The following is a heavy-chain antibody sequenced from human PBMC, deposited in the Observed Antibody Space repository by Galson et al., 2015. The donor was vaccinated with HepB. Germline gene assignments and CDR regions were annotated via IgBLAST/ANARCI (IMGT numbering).Heavy chain of an antibody. Sequence: SVKVSCKASGYTFTSYYMHWVRQAPGQGLEWMGIINPSGGSTSYAQKFQGRVTMTRDTSTSTVYMELSSLRSEDTAVYYCASGGEAMVQGVDYYYYYMDVWGKGTTVTVSS. CDR1: GYTFTSYY. J-gene: IGHJ6*03. D-gene: IGHD3-10*01. CDR2: INPSGGST. CDR3: ASGGEAMVQGVDYYYYYMDV. V-gene: IGHV1-46*03.